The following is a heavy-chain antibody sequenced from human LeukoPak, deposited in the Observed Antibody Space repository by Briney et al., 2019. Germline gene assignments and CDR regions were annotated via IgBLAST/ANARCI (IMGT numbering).Heavy chain of an antibody. J-gene: IGHJ2*01. CDR1: GDTVTGYY. CDR3: ARGYSSGWYGYWYFDL. Sequence: ASVKVSCKASGDTVTGYYMHGVRQAPGQGLEWMGRTNPNSGGTNYAQKFQGRVTMTRDTSISTAYMELSRLRSDDTAVYYCARGYSSGWYGYWYFDLWGRGTLVTVSS. V-gene: IGHV1-2*06. CDR2: TNPNSGGT. D-gene: IGHD6-19*01.